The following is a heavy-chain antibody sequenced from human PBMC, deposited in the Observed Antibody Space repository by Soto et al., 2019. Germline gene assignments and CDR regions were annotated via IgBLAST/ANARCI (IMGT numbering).Heavy chain of an antibody. D-gene: IGHD4-17*01. J-gene: IGHJ6*02. CDR3: AKDRCPYYYYGMDV. V-gene: IGHV3-23*01. CDR2: IGGRGSST. CDR1: GFTLWNYA. Sequence: SGGSLRLSCAASGFTLWNYAMSWVRQAPGKGLEWVSAIGGRGSSTYYVDSVKGRFTISRDNSKNTLYLQMNSLRAEDTAVYYCAKDRCPYYYYGMDVWCQGTTVTVSS.